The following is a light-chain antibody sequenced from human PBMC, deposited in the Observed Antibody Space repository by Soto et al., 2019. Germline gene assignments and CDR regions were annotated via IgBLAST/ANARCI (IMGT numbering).Light chain of an antibody. CDR2: EAS. Sequence: EIVLTQSPGTLSLSPGERLTLSCRTSQSLSTRSLAWYQQKPGQAPSLLIYEASTRAPGTPDRFSGSGSGTDFTLTVSRLEPEDFAVYYCQQTDSFPWTFGQGTRVEIK. CDR3: QQTDSFPWT. V-gene: IGKV3-20*01. J-gene: IGKJ1*01. CDR1: QSLSTRS.